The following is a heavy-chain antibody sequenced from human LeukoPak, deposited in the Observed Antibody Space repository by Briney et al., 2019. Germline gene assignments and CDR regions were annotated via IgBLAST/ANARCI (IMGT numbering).Heavy chain of an antibody. J-gene: IGHJ4*02. V-gene: IGHV3-74*01. CDR3: ATHYAPPDY. D-gene: IGHD4-17*01. Sequence: GGSLRLSCAASGFTFSSFWMHWVRHVPGKGLVWVSRISGDGTNTSYADFVKGRFSISRDNSKNTLYLQMNSLRAEDTAIYYCATHYAPPDYWGQGTLVTVSS. CDR2: ISGDGTNT. CDR1: GFTFSSFW.